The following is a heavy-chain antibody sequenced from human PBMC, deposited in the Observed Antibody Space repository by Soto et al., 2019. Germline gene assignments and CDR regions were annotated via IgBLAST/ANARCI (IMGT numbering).Heavy chain of an antibody. J-gene: IGHJ3*02. Sequence: GESLKISCKGSGYSFTSYWIGWVRQMPGKGLKWMGIIYPGDSDTRYSPSFQGQVTISADKSISTAYLQWSSLKASDTAMYYWARPYYYDSSGAPWAFDIWGQGTMVTVSS. CDR2: IYPGDSDT. CDR3: ARPYYYDSSGAPWAFDI. V-gene: IGHV5-51*01. D-gene: IGHD3-22*01. CDR1: GYSFTSYW.